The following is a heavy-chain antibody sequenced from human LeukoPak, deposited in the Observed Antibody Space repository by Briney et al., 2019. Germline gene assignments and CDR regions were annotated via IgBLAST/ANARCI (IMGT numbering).Heavy chain of an antibody. Sequence: PGGSLRLSCAASGFTFSSYWVHWVRQAPGKGLVWVSPINSDGSSTSYADSVKGRFTIPRDNAKNTLSLQMNSLRAEDTAVYYCARVGGSNAFDIWGQGTMVIVSS. D-gene: IGHD1-26*01. CDR3: ARVGGSNAFDI. CDR1: GFTFSSYW. V-gene: IGHV3-74*01. CDR2: INSDGSST. J-gene: IGHJ3*02.